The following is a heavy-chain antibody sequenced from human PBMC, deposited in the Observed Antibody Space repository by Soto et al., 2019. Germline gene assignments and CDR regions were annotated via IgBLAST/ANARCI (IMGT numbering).Heavy chain of an antibody. CDR2: IYYSGST. V-gene: IGHV4-39*01. CDR1: GGSISSSSYY. Sequence: QLQLQESGPGLVKPSDTLSLTCTVSGGSISSSSYYWGWIRQPPGKGLEWIGSIYYSGSTYYNPSLKSRVNISVDTSKNQLSLQLSSVTAADTAVYYCVRLGGRITMMVDYWGQGTRVTVSS. D-gene: IGHD3-22*01. J-gene: IGHJ4*02. CDR3: VRLGGRITMMVDY.